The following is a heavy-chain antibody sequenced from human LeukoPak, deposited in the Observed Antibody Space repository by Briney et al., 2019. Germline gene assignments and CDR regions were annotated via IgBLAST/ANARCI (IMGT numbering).Heavy chain of an antibody. CDR1: GFTFSSYG. CDR3: AKVKGEVIGAFDI. J-gene: IGHJ3*02. V-gene: IGHV3-30*18. Sequence: GGSLRLSCSASGFTFSSYGMHWVRQAPGKGLEWVAVISYDGNNRYYADSVKGRFTISRYNSKNTLYLQMNSLRAEDTAVYYCAKVKGEVIGAFDIWGQGTMVTVSS. D-gene: IGHD3-16*01. CDR2: ISYDGNNR.